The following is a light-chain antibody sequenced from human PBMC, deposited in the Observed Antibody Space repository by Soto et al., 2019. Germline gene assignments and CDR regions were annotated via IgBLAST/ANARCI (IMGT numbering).Light chain of an antibody. CDR3: QQYGSSLRT. Sequence: PGARATLSCRASQSVSSNLAWYQQKPGQAPRLLIYGVSSRATGIPDRFSGSGSGTDFTLTISRLEPEDFAVYYCQQYGSSLRTFGQGTNVDIK. J-gene: IGKJ1*01. V-gene: IGKV3-20*01. CDR1: QSVSSN. CDR2: GVS.